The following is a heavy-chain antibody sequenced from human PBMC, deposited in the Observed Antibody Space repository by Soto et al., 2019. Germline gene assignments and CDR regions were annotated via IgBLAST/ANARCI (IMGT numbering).Heavy chain of an antibody. Sequence: SVMLSCKASGGTFSSYTISWVRQAPGQGLEWMGRIIPILGIANYAQKFQGRVTITADKSTSTAYMELSSLRSEDTAVYYCARGPAKDFCREHFDYCGQVTLVTVSS. CDR2: IIPILGIA. V-gene: IGHV1-69*02. CDR3: ARGPAKDFCREHFDY. CDR1: GGTFSSYT. J-gene: IGHJ4*02.